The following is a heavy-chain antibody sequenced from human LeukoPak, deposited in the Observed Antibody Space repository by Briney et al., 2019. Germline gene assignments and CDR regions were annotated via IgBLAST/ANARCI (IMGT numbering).Heavy chain of an antibody. V-gene: IGHV4-34*01. J-gene: IGHJ6*03. Sequence: SETLSLTCAVYGGSFSGYYWSWIRQPPGKGLEWIGEINHSGSTNYNPSLKSRVTISVDTSKNRFSLKLSSVTAADTAVYHCARGVPYYYYYYMDVWGKGTTVTVSS. CDR3: ARGVPYYYYYYMDV. CDR1: GGSFSGYY. CDR2: INHSGST.